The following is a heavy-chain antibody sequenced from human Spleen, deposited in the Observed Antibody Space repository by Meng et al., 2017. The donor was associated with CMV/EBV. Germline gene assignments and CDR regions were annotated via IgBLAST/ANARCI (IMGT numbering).Heavy chain of an antibody. Sequence: GESLKISCVASGFTFSSYEMKWVRQAPGKGLEWVANIKQDGSDKYYADSVKGRFTISRDNAENSLYLQMNSLRAEDTAIYYCARGGPCSNGVCSDYGMDVWGQGTTVTVSS. V-gene: IGHV3-7*01. CDR1: GFTFSSYE. CDR3: ARGGPCSNGVCSDYGMDV. CDR2: IKQDGSDK. D-gene: IGHD2-8*01. J-gene: IGHJ6*02.